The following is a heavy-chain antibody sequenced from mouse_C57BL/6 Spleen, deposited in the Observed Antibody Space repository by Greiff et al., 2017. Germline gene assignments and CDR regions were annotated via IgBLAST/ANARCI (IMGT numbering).Heavy chain of an antibody. J-gene: IGHJ2*01. Sequence: VQLQQSGAELVRPGASVKLSCTASGFNIKDDYMHWVKQRPEQGLEWIGWIDPENGDTEYASKFQGKATITADTASNTAYLQLSSLTSEDTAVYYCTGYSYFDYWGQGTTLTVSS. CDR1: GFNIKDDY. D-gene: IGHD2-3*01. CDR3: TGYSYFDY. V-gene: IGHV14-4*01. CDR2: IDPENGDT.